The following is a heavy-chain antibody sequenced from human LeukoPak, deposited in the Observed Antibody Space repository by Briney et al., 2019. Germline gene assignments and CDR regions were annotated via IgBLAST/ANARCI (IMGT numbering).Heavy chain of an antibody. Sequence: PSETLSLTCAVFGGSFSGYYWSWIRQSPEKGLEGIGEMSHTGATNYNPSLKRRVTVSVDTSTQQFSLNLRSVTAADTAVYYCARGLHYNILTGGMDVWGPGTTVIVSS. V-gene: IGHV4-34*01. CDR1: GGSFSGYY. J-gene: IGHJ6*02. D-gene: IGHD3-9*01. CDR3: ARGLHYNILTGGMDV. CDR2: MSHTGAT.